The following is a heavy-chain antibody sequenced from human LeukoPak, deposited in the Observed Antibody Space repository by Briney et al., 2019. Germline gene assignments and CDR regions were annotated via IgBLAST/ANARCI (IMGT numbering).Heavy chain of an antibody. V-gene: IGHV4-4*07. CDR3: ARHESSTDYYFDY. CDR2: IYTSGST. D-gene: IGHD2/OR15-2a*01. Sequence: PSETLSLTCSVSGYSISSRHFWGWIRQPAGKGLEWIGRIYTSGSTNYNPSLKSRVTMSIDTSKNQFSLKLSSVTAADTAVYYCARHESSTDYYFDYWGQGTLVTVSS. CDR1: GYSISSRHF. J-gene: IGHJ4*02.